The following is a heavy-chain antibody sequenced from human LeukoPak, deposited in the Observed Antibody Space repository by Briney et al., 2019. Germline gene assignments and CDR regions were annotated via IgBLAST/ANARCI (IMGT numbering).Heavy chain of an antibody. V-gene: IGHV3-21*01. CDR2: ISSSSSYI. Sequence: GGSLRLSCAASGFTFSSYSMNWVRQAPGKGLEWVSSISSSSSYIYYADSVKGRFTISRDNAKNSLYLQMNSLRAEDTAVYYCARDRGGAYDFWSGYYTGYFDYWGQGTLVPVSS. J-gene: IGHJ4*02. CDR3: ARDRGGAYDFWSGYYTGYFDY. D-gene: IGHD3-3*01. CDR1: GFTFSSYS.